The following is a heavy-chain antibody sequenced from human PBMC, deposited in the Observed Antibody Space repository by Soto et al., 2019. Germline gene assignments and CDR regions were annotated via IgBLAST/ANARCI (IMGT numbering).Heavy chain of an antibody. CDR1: GYTFINYA. Sequence: QVQLVQSGAEVKKPGASVKVSCKASGYTFINYAMHWVRQAPGQRLEWMGWINADNGDTKYSQKFQGRVTFTWDTSATTAYLELTSLTSEDTAVYYCARDLRVGVYFDYWGQGTLVTVSS. CDR2: INADNGDT. V-gene: IGHV1-3*01. D-gene: IGHD2-2*01. CDR3: ARDLRVGVYFDY. J-gene: IGHJ4*02.